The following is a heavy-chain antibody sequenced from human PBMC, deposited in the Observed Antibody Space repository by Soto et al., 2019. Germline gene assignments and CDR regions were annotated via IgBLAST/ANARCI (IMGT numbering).Heavy chain of an antibody. CDR2: ISYDGSNK. D-gene: IGHD5-18*01. V-gene: IGHV3-30*18. J-gene: IGHJ4*02. CDR1: GFTFSSYG. CDR3: AKDSGYSYGYYFDY. Sequence: GGSLRLSCAASGFTFSSYGMHWVRQAPGKGLEWVAVISYDGSNKYYADSVKGRFTISRDNSKNTLYLQMNSLRAEDTAVYYCAKDSGYSYGYYFDYWGQGTLXTVSS.